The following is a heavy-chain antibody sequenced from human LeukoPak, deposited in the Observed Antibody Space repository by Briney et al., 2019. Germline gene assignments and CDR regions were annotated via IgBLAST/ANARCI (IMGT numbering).Heavy chain of an antibody. J-gene: IGHJ6*03. V-gene: IGHV4-34*01. D-gene: IGHD2-21*02. Sequence: PSETLSLTCAVYGGPFSDFYWTWIRQPPGEGLEWIGEINRGGSINSNPSLKSRVTMSVDTSKNQFSLHLSSVTAADTAVYYCARAVTALTTTYFYYYHMDVWGKGATVTVSS. CDR3: ARAVTALTTTYFYYYHMDV. CDR2: INRGGSI. CDR1: GGPFSDFY.